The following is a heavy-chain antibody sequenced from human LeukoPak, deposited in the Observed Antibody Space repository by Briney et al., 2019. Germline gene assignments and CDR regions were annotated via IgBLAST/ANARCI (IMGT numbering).Heavy chain of an antibody. V-gene: IGHV4-39*01. D-gene: IGHD4-23*01. CDR2: IYYSGST. CDR3: ARHGVGGYNWIDA. J-gene: IGHJ5*02. CDR1: GGSISSSSYY. Sequence: SETLSLTCTVSGGSISSSSYYWGWSRQPPGKGLEWIGSIYYSGSTYYNPSLKSRVTISVDTSKNQFSLKRSSVTAADTAVYYCARHGVGGYNWIDAWGQGTLVTVSS.